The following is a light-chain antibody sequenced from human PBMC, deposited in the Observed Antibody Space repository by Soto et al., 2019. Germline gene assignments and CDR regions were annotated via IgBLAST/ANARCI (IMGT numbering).Light chain of an antibody. CDR3: QQRSDWPPT. CDR2: DAS. CDR1: QSVSGSY. Sequence: EIMLTQAPGTLSLSPGDRATPSCRASQSVSGSYLAWYQQKPGQAPRLLIYDASSRATGIPARFSGSGSGTDFTLTISSLEAEDFAVYYCQQRSDWPPTFGQGTKVDI. J-gene: IGKJ1*01. V-gene: IGKV3D-20*02.